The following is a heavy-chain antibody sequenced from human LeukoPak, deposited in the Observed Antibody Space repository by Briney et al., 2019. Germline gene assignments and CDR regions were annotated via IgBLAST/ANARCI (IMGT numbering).Heavy chain of an antibody. Sequence: GWSLRLSCAASGFTLSAYGVNWVRLAPGKGLEWVSYISGSGRTIYYADSVKGRFTISRDNAKKSLYLQMNSLRAEDTAVYYCAELGITMIGGVWGKGTTVTISS. CDR3: AELGITMIGGV. V-gene: IGHV3-48*01. CDR2: ISGSGRTI. J-gene: IGHJ6*04. CDR1: GFTLSAYG. D-gene: IGHD3-10*02.